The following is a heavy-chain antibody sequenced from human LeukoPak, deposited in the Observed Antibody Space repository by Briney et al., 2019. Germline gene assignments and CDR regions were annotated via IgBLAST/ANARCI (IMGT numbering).Heavy chain of an antibody. Sequence: GGSLRLSCAASGFTFSSYGMHWVRQAPGKGLEWVAFIWYDGSNKYYADSVKGRFTISRDNSKNTLYLQMNSLRAEDTAVYYCAGVSGAGWFDPWGQGTLVTVSS. CDR3: AGVSGAGWFDP. D-gene: IGHD3-10*01. CDR1: GFTFSSYG. CDR2: IWYDGSNK. V-gene: IGHV3-30*02. J-gene: IGHJ5*02.